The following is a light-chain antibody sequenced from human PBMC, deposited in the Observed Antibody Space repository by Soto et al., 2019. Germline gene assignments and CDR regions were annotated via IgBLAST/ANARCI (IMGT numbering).Light chain of an antibody. CDR1: QSVSSSY. J-gene: IGKJ2*01. V-gene: IGKV3-20*01. CDR2: GAS. CDR3: QRYANEPLYT. Sequence: EIVLTQSPGTLSLSPGERATLSCRASQSVSSSYLAWYQQKPGQAPRLLIYGASSRATGIPDRFSGSGSGTDFTLTISILEPEDFAVDYYQRYANEPLYTFGQGTKLEIK.